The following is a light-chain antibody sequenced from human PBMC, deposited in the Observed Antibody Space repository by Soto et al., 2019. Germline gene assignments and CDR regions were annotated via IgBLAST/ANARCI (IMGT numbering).Light chain of an antibody. CDR1: QSVDSY. Sequence: EIVLTQSPATLSLSPGERATLSCRASQSVDSYLAWYQQKPGQAPRLLIYDASNRATGIPARFSGSGSETGFTLTISSLEPEDFAVYYCQQRRSWPITFGQGTRLEI. V-gene: IGKV3-11*01. J-gene: IGKJ5*01. CDR3: QQRRSWPIT. CDR2: DAS.